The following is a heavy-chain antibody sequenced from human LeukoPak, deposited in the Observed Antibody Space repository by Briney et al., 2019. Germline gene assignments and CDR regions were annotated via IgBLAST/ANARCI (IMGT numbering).Heavy chain of an antibody. J-gene: IGHJ6*03. V-gene: IGHV4-39*01. CDR2: IYYSGST. CDR1: GGSISSSSYY. Sequence: SETLSLTCTVSGGSISSSSYYWGWIRQPPGTGLEWIGSIYYSGSTYYNPSLKSRVTISVDTSKNQFSLKLSSVTAADTAAYYCARHGLAMIRPMDVWGKGTTVTISS. D-gene: IGHD5-12*01. CDR3: ARHGLAMIRPMDV.